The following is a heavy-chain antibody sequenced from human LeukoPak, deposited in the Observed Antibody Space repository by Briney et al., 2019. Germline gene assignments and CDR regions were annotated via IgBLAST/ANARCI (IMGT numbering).Heavy chain of an antibody. J-gene: IGHJ6*03. CDR1: VRSISSSSYY. Sequence: PSETLSLTCTVSVRSISSSSYYWGWIRQPPGKGLEWIGSIYYSGSTYYNPSLKSRVTISVDTSKNQFSLKLSSVTAADTAVYYCARSDSVYCSSTSCYYMDVWGKGTTVTVSS. CDR2: IYYSGST. V-gene: IGHV4-39*01. D-gene: IGHD2-2*01. CDR3: ARSDSVYCSSTSCYYMDV.